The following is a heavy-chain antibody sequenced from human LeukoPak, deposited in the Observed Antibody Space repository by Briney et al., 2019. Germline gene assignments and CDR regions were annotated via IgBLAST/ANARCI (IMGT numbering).Heavy chain of an antibody. CDR1: GYTFTNYY. J-gene: IGHJ4*02. Sequence: ASVKVSCKASGYTFTNYYMHWVRQAPGQGLEWMGIINPSSGSPTYAQTFQGRVTMTRDMSTSTVYMELSSLRSEDTAVYFCARAWEAVAGNFGVIDSWGQGTLVTVSS. CDR3: ARAWEAVAGNFGVIDS. D-gene: IGHD1-26*01. V-gene: IGHV1-46*01. CDR2: INPSSGSP.